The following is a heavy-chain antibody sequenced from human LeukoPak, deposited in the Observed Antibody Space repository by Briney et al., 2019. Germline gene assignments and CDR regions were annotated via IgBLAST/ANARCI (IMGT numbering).Heavy chain of an antibody. J-gene: IGHJ5*02. CDR1: GASINTFY. CDR3: ARVKSGSYQGGDWFDP. Sequence: SETLSLTCNVSGASINTFYWTWIRQPAGKGLEWLGRVYTTETTNYNPSFRGRLTMSLDTSKNQVSLELTSVTAADTAIYYCARVKSGSYQGGDWFDPWGQGTLVTVSS. V-gene: IGHV4-4*07. CDR2: VYTTETT. D-gene: IGHD1-26*01.